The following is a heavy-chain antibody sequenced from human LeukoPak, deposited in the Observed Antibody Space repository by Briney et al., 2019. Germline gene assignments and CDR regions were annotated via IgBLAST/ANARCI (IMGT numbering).Heavy chain of an antibody. CDR3: TTRGRGY. V-gene: IGHV3-30*03. D-gene: IGHD1-14*01. Sequence: GSLRLSCAASGFTFSSYGMHWVRQAPGKGLEWVAVISYDGSNKYYADSVKGRFTISRDNAKNSLYLQMNSLRAEDTAVYYCTTRGRGYWGQGTLVTVSS. CDR2: ISYDGSNK. J-gene: IGHJ4*02. CDR1: GFTFSSYG.